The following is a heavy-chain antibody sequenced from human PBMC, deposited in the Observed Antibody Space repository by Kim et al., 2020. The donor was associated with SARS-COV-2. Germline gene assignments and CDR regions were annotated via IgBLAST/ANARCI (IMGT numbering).Heavy chain of an antibody. Sequence: GGSLRLSCAASGFTFSSYSMNWVRQAPGKGLEWVSSISSRSSYIYYADSVKGRFTISRDNAKNSLYLQMNSLRAEDTAVYYCARGARDPEYYYYYYGMDV. CDR3: ARGARDPEYYYYYYGMDV. J-gene: IGHJ6*01. D-gene: IGHD2-21*02. CDR1: GFTFSSYS. CDR2: ISSRSSYI. V-gene: IGHV3-21*01.